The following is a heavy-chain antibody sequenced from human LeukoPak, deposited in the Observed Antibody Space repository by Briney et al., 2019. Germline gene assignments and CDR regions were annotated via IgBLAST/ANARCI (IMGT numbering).Heavy chain of an antibody. CDR2: IYHSGST. Sequence: SETLSLTCTVSGYSISSGYYWGWIRQPPGKGLEWIGSIYHSGSTFYNSSLKSRVTISVDTSKNQFSLKLTSVTAADTVVYYCARRVGRWFGERAYYYNYMDVWGKGTTVTISS. CDR3: ARRVGRWFGERAYYYNYMDV. J-gene: IGHJ6*03. D-gene: IGHD3-10*01. V-gene: IGHV4-38-2*02. CDR1: GYSISSGYY.